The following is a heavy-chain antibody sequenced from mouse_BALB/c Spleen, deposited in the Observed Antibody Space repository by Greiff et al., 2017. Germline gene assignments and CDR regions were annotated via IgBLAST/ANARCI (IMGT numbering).Heavy chain of an antibody. J-gene: IGHJ4*01. CDR1: GYTFSSFG. CDR2: ISSGSGTI. Sequence: EVQGVESGGGLVQPGGSRKLSCAASGYTFSSFGMHWVRQAPEKGLEWVAYISSGSGTIYYADTVKGRVTITRDNPKNTLFLQMSSLRSEDAAMYYCARASGDCAMDVWGEGTSVTVSS. CDR3: ARASGDCAMDV. V-gene: IGHV5-17*02.